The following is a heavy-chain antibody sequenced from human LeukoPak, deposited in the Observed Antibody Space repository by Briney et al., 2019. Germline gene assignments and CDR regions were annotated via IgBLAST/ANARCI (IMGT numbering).Heavy chain of an antibody. CDR2: IYYTGST. Sequence: SETLSLTCTVSGGSINSYYWSWIRQPPGKGPVWIGNIYYTGSTNYNPSLKSRVTMSVDTSKNQFSLIMSSVTAADTAVYFCARADDYVWGGYRFDYWGQGTLVTVSS. J-gene: IGHJ4*02. CDR3: ARADDYVWGGYRFDY. V-gene: IGHV4-59*01. D-gene: IGHD3-16*02. CDR1: GGSINSYY.